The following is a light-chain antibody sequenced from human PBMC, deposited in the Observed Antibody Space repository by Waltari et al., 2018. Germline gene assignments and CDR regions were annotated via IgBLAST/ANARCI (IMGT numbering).Light chain of an antibody. CDR2: WAS. Sequence: DIVMTQSPDSLAMSLGERANINCKSSQSVLYSSNDKNYLSWYQQRPGQPPKLLIYWASTRESGVPDRFIGSGSGTDFTLTISSLQAEDVAVYYCQQYYSSPRTFGQGTKLEIK. J-gene: IGKJ2*01. V-gene: IGKV4-1*01. CDR3: QQYYSSPRT. CDR1: QSVLYSSNDKNY.